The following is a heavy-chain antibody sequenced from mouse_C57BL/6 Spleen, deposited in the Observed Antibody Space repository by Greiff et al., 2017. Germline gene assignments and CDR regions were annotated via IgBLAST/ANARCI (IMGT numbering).Heavy chain of an antibody. V-gene: IGHV5-9-1*02. CDR1: GFTFSSYA. Sequence: EVKLLESGEGLVKPGGSLKLSCAASGFTFSSYAMSWVRQTPEKRLEWVAYISSGGDYIYYADTVKGRFTISRDNARNTLYLQMSSLKSEDTAMYYCTRDLTGTGDFDYWGQGTTLTVSS. D-gene: IGHD4-1*01. CDR2: ISSGGDYI. CDR3: TRDLTGTGDFDY. J-gene: IGHJ2*01.